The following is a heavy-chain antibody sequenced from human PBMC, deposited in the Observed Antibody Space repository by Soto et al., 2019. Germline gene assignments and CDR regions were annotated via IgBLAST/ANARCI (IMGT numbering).Heavy chain of an antibody. J-gene: IGHJ4*02. Sequence: GGSLRLSCAASGFTFSDYYMSWIRQAPGKGLEWVSYISSSGSTIYYADSVKGRFTISRDNAKNSLYLQMNSLRAEDTAVYYCARDAEGYDFWSGYYGGVAGFDYWGQGTLVTVSS. V-gene: IGHV3-11*01. CDR1: GFTFSDYY. CDR3: ARDAEGYDFWSGYYGGVAGFDY. CDR2: ISSSGSTI. D-gene: IGHD3-3*01.